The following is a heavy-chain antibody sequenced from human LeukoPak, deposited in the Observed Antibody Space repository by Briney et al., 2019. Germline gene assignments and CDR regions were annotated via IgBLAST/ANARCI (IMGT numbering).Heavy chain of an antibody. CDR3: ARAVGGDGSGSL. CDR2: IDHSGST. J-gene: IGHJ4*02. D-gene: IGHD3-10*01. Sequence: SETLSLTCTVSGGSISSSSYYWGWIRQPPGKGLEWIGSIDHSGSTYYNPSLKSRVTISGDTSKNQFSLKLSSVTAADTAVYYCARAVGGDGSGSLWGPGTLVTVSS. V-gene: IGHV4-39*07. CDR1: GGSISSSSYY.